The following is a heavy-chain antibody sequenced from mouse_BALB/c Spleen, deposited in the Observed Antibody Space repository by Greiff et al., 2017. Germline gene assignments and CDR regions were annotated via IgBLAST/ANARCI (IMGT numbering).Heavy chain of an antibody. CDR1: GFTFSSYT. V-gene: IGHV5-12-2*01. J-gene: IGHJ3*01. D-gene: IGHD2-2*01. CDR2: ISNGGGST. Sequence: EVKLVESGGGLVQPGGSLKLSCAASGFTFSSYTMSWVRQTPEKRLEWVAYISNGGGSTYYPDTVKGRFTISRDNAKNTLYLQMSSLKSEDTAMYYCARHRGYDSFAYWGQGTLVTVSA. CDR3: ARHRGYDSFAY.